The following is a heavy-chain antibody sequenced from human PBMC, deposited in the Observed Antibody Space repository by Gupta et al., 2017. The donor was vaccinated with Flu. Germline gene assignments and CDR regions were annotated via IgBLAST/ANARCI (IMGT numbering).Heavy chain of an antibody. CDR1: GFTFSGYY. D-gene: IGHD3-3*02. V-gene: IGHV3-11*05. J-gene: IGHJ4*02. Sequence: QVHLVESGGGLVKPGGSLRLSCAASGFTFSGYYMIWIRQAQGGGLECISYISGSSSDTNYADSVKGRFPSSRDNAKSSLYLQMNSLRAEDTAVYYCVRDISGVGSTYYYDYWGRGTLVTVSS. CDR2: ISGSSSDT. CDR3: VRDISGVGSTYYYDY.